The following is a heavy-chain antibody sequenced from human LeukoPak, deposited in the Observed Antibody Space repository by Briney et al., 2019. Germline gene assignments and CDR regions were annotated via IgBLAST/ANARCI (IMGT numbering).Heavy chain of an antibody. CDR3: AREGGDPRWLDP. J-gene: IGHJ5*02. D-gene: IGHD6-25*01. CDR2: INTSGST. CDR1: GGSISSYY. Sequence: PSETLSLTCTVSGGSISSYYWSWIRQSAGKGLEWIGRINTSGSTNYNPSLRSRVTMSVNTSKNQFSLNLTSVTAADTAVYSCAREGGDPRWLDPWGQGTLVTVSS. V-gene: IGHV4-4*07.